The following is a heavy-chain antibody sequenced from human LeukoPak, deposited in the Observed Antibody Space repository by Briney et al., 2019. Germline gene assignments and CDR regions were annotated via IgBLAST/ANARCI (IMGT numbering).Heavy chain of an antibody. V-gene: IGHV3-7*01. CDR2: IKQDGSEK. Sequence: GGSLRLSCAASGFTFSSYGMHWVRQAPGKGLEWVANIKQDGSEKYYVDSVKGRFTISRDNAKNSLYLQMNSLRAEDTAVYYCARGTVTTYFYYYYYMDVWGKGTTVTVSS. J-gene: IGHJ6*03. CDR3: ARGTVTTYFYYYYYMDV. CDR1: GFTFSSYG. D-gene: IGHD4-17*01.